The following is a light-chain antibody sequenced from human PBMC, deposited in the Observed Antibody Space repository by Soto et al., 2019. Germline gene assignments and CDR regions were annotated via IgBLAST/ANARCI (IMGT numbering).Light chain of an antibody. V-gene: IGLV2-14*03. J-gene: IGLJ2*01. CDR2: DVT. CDR1: CSDIGGYRY. Sequence: QSALTQPASVSGSRGQSVTISCTGTCSDIGGYRYVSWYQQRPGKAPKLMIHDVTNRPSGVSDRFSGSKSGNTASLTISGLQAEDEADYYCTSYTSDSSVIFGGGTKLTVL. CDR3: TSYTSDSSVI.